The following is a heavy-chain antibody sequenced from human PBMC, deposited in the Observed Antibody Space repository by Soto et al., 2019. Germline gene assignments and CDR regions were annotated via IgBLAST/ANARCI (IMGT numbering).Heavy chain of an antibody. Sequence: SXKVSFKASGVTXTRQDMRLVRQAPGQGLEWMGGIIPMFWTPNYAEKLQDRVTITADESKVTAYLELSSLTSEDTAVYYCATSEGRDGYSFDYWGPGTLGTVSS. D-gene: IGHD5-12*01. CDR2: IIPMFWTP. J-gene: IGHJ4*02. CDR3: ATSEGRDGYSFDY. CDR1: GVTXTRQD. V-gene: IGHV1-69*13.